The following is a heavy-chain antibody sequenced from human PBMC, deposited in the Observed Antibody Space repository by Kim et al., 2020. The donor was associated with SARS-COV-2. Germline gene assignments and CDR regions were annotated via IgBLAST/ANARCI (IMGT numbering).Heavy chain of an antibody. D-gene: IGHD4-4*01. CDR3: ARGLDSNYDVNHFDY. CDR1: GFTFSSYW. J-gene: IGHJ4*02. CDR2: INQDGSEK. V-gene: IGHV3-7*01. Sequence: GGSLRLSCAASGFTFSSYWMSWVRQAPGKGLEWVANINQDGSEKYYVDSVKGRFTISRDNAKNSLYLQMNSLRAEDTAVYYCARGLDSNYDVNHFDYWGQGTTVTVSS.